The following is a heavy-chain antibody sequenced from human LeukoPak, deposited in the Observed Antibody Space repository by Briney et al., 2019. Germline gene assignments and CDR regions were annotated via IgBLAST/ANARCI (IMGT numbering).Heavy chain of an antibody. J-gene: IGHJ3*02. CDR3: ASGPYYYDSSGFAFDI. CDR2: MNPNSGNT. CDR1: GYTFTSYD. D-gene: IGHD3-22*01. Sequence: GASVKVSCKASGYTFTSYDINWVRQATGQGLEWMGWMNPNSGNTGYAQKFQGRVTMTRNTSISTAYMELSSLRSEDTAVYYCASGPYYYDSSGFAFDIWGQGTTVTVSS. V-gene: IGHV1-8*01.